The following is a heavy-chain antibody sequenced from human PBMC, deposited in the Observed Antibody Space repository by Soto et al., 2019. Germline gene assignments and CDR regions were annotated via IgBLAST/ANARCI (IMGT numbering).Heavy chain of an antibody. D-gene: IGHD2-2*01. J-gene: IGHJ4*02. Sequence: PGGSLRLSCAASGFTFSSYGMHWGRQAPGKGLEWVAVISYDGSNKYYADSVKGRFTISRDNSKNTLYLQMNSLRAEDTAVYYCAKDRDIVVVPAATYLDYWGQGTLVTVS. CDR3: AKDRDIVVVPAATYLDY. V-gene: IGHV3-30*18. CDR1: GFTFSSYG. CDR2: ISYDGSNK.